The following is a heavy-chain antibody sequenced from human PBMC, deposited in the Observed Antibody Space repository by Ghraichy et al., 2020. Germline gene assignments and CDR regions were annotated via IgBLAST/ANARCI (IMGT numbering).Heavy chain of an antibody. CDR3: AKGAAAGTRRAFDV. D-gene: IGHD6-13*01. Sequence: QTLSLTCTVSGGSMSSGTYYWSWIRQTAGKGLEWIGRIYSSDNTNYNPSLKSRVTMSLDTSKKQFSLNLSSVTASDTAVYYCAKGAAAGTRRAFDVWGQGTMVTVSS. V-gene: IGHV4-61*02. J-gene: IGHJ3*01. CDR2: IYSSDNT. CDR1: GGSMSSGTYY.